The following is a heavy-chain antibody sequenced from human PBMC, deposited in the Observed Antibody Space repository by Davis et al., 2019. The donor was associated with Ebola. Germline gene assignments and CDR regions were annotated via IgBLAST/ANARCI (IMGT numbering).Heavy chain of an antibody. CDR3: ARDMGRGPRGLYGY. CDR2: ISYDGSNK. CDR1: GFTFSSYA. J-gene: IGHJ4*02. D-gene: IGHD3-16*02. Sequence: GESLKISCAASGFTFSSYAMHWVRQAPGKGLEWVAVISYDGSNKYYADSVKGRFTISRDNSKNTLYLQMNSLRAEDTAVYYCARDMGRGPRGLYGYWGQGTLVTVSS. V-gene: IGHV3-30-3*01.